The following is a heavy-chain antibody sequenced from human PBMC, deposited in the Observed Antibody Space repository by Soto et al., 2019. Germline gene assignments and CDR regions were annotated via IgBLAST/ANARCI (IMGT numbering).Heavy chain of an antibody. CDR1: GGTFSSYT. D-gene: IGHD3-3*01. CDR2: IIPILGIA. J-gene: IGHJ6*03. CDR3: ARASYYDFWSGPPYYYYMDV. V-gene: IGHV1-69*02. Sequence: QVQLVQSGAEVKKPGSSVKVSCKASGGTFSSYTISWVRQAPGQGLEWMGRIIPILGIANYAQKFQGRVTNTADKSTSTAYMELSSLRSEDTAVYYCARASYYDFWSGPPYYYYMDVWGKGTTVTVSS.